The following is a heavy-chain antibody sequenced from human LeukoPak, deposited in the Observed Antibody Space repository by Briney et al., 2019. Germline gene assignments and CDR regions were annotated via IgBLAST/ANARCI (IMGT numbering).Heavy chain of an antibody. Sequence: SVTVSCTASGGTFSSYAISWVRQAPGQGLEWMGGIIPIFGTANYAQKFQGRVTITADESTSTAYMELSSLRSEDTAVYYCAREVPISGYDHSFDYWGQGTLVTVSS. CDR3: AREVPISGYDHSFDY. D-gene: IGHD5-12*01. CDR1: GGTFSSYA. J-gene: IGHJ4*02. CDR2: IIPIFGTA. V-gene: IGHV1-69*13.